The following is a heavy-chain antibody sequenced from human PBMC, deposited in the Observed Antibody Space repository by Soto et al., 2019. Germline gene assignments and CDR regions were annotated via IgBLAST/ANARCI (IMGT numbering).Heavy chain of an antibody. CDR1: DDFISSYY. CDR2: VSTNGAT. V-gene: IGHV4-4*07. J-gene: IGHJ6*02. CDR3: ARADYEILTGSYAMDV. Sequence: QVQLQESGPRLVKPSETLSLTCTVSDDFISSYYWNWIRQPAGKGPEWIGRVSTNGATNYNPSLESRVTMSVDTSKNQFSLKLTSVTAADTAVYFCARADYEILTGSYAMDVWGQGTTVTVSS. D-gene: IGHD3-9*01.